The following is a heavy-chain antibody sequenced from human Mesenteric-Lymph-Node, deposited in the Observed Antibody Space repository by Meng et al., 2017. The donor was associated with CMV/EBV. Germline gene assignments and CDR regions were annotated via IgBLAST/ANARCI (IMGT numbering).Heavy chain of an antibody. CDR2: IIPVHGIT. Sequence: SVKVSCKVSGGNFNSFTISWLRQAPGQGPEWMGSIIPVHGITNYLETFKGRVTITADISTTTGYMELNSLTSEDTAVYYCARVGWHYDSSGYYYYYGMDVWGQGTTVTVSS. J-gene: IGHJ6*02. V-gene: IGHV1-69*02. D-gene: IGHD3-22*01. CDR1: GGNFNSFT. CDR3: ARVGWHYDSSGYYYYYGMDV.